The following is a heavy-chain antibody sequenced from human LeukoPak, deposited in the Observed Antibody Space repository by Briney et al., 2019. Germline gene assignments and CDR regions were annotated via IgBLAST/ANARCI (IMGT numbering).Heavy chain of an antibody. CDR2: IRSKSNNYAA. CDR1: GFTFSGSA. CDR3: TRSLYYDSWSGYFGGEDFDY. Sequence: GGSLRLSCTASGFTFSGSAIHWVRQASGKGLEWVGRIRSKSNNYAATYGASVKGRFTFPRDDSKNTAYLQMNSLKTEDTAVYYCTRSLYYDSWSGYFGGEDFDYWGQGTLVTVSS. J-gene: IGHJ4*02. D-gene: IGHD3-3*01. V-gene: IGHV3-73*01.